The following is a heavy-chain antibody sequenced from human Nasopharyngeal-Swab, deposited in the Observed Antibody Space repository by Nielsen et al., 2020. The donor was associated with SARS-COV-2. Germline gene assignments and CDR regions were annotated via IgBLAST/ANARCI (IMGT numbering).Heavy chain of an antibody. J-gene: IGHJ3*02. CDR1: GGSISSDY. D-gene: IGHD2-15*01. V-gene: IGHV4-59*01. CDR2: IYYSGST. Sequence: SETLSLTCTVSGGSISSDYWSWIRQPPGKGLEWIGYIYYSGSTNYNPSLKSRFTISVDTSKNQFSLKLSSVTAADTAVYYCARVMVVVPDAFDIWGQGTMVTVSS. CDR3: ARVMVVVPDAFDI.